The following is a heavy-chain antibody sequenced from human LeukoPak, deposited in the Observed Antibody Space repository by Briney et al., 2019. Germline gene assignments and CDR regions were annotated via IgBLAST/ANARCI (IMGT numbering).Heavy chain of an antibody. Sequence: ASVKVSCKASGYTFTSYDISWVRQAPGQGLEWMGGIIPIFGTANYAQKFQGRVTITADKSTSTAYMELSSLRSEDTAVYYCARVVATIYSWFDPWGQGTLVTVSS. CDR3: ARVVATIYSWFDP. CDR2: IIPIFGTA. CDR1: GYTFTSYD. J-gene: IGHJ5*02. D-gene: IGHD5-12*01. V-gene: IGHV1-69*06.